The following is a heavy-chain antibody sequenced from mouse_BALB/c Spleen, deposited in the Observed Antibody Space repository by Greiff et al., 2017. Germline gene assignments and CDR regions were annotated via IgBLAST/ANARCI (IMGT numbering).Heavy chain of an antibody. CDR2: ISYSGST. J-gene: IGHJ1*01. D-gene: IGHD3-1*01. V-gene: IGHV3-2*02. Sequence: EVKLVESGPGLVKPSQSLSLTCTVTGYSITSDYAWNWIRQFPGNKLEWMGYISYSGSTSYNPSLKSRISITRDTSKNQFFLQLNSVTTEGTATYYCARSGDGYGYFDVWGAGTTVTVSS. CDR1: GYSITSDYA. CDR3: ARSGDGYGYFDV.